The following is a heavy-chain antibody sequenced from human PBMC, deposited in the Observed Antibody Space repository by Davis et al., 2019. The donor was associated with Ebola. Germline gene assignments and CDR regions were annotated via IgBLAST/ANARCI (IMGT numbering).Heavy chain of an antibody. D-gene: IGHD1-7*01. CDR2: IKHDGSER. V-gene: IGHV3-7*01. CDR3: ARVENYWPSDFFDF. CDR1: GFTFSSYW. Sequence: PGGSLRLSCAASGFTFSSYWMTWVRQAPGKGLEWVANIKHDGSERYYVDSVKGRFTISRDNARNSLYLQMNSLRAEDTAVYYCARVENYWPSDFFDFWDHGTMVTVSS. J-gene: IGHJ3*01.